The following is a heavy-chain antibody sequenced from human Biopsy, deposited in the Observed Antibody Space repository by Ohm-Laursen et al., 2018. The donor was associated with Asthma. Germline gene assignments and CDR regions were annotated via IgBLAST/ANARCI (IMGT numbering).Heavy chain of an antibody. Sequence: SVKVSCKASGGTFNSYAISWVRQAPGQGLEWMGGIIPIFGTANYAQKFQGRVTITADESTSTAYMELSSLRSEDTAVYYCAESDYYGSGYYYGMDVWGQGTTVTVSS. V-gene: IGHV1-69*13. CDR3: AESDYYGSGYYYGMDV. CDR1: GGTFNSYA. CDR2: IIPIFGTA. D-gene: IGHD3-10*01. J-gene: IGHJ6*02.